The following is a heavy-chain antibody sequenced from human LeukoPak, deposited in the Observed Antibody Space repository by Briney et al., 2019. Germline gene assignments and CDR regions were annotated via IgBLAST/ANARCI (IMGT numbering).Heavy chain of an antibody. Sequence: GGSLRLSCAASGFTFSSYGMHWVRQTPGTGLEWVALISLDGSIEYYVDSVKRRFTISRDNSKNTLFLQMNSLRPEDTAVYYCAKDSDIAVAGSDDALDVWGQGTMVTVSS. V-gene: IGHV3-30*18. CDR1: GFTFSSYG. J-gene: IGHJ3*01. CDR2: ISLDGSIE. D-gene: IGHD6-19*01. CDR3: AKDSDIAVAGSDDALDV.